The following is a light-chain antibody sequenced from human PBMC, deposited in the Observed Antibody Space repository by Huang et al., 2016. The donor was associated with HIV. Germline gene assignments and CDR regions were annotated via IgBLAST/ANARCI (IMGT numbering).Light chain of an antibody. CDR1: QSLLHTDGKTY. CDR3: MQSMQPAT. V-gene: IGKV2D-29*02. J-gene: IGKJ1*01. CDR2: EVS. Sequence: DIVLTQSPLSLSVTPGQPASISCKSSQSLLHTDGKTYLYWYLQKAGQSPQLLIDEVSNRFSGVPDRFSGGGSGTNFTLSIRRVEAEDVGVYYCMQSMQPATFGQGTKVEIK.